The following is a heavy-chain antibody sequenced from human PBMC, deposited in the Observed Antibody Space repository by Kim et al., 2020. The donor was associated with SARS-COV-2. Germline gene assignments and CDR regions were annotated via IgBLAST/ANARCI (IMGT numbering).Heavy chain of an antibody. J-gene: IGHJ6*04. CDR1: GFTFTSSA. CDR2: IVVGSGNT. V-gene: IGHV1-58*01. D-gene: IGHD3-3*01. CDR3: AADLRGTRYYYYYYGMDV. Sequence: SVKVSCKASGFTFTSSAVQWVRQARGQRLEWIGWIVVGSGNTNYAQKFQERVTITRDMSTSTAYMELSSLRSEDTAVYYCAADLRGTRYYYYYYGMDVWGKGTTVTVSS.